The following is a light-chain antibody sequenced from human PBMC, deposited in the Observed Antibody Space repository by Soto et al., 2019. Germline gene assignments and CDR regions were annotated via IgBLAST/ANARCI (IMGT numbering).Light chain of an antibody. CDR3: QQCHNWPIT. CDR1: QSVSSSY. J-gene: IGKJ5*01. V-gene: IGKV3-20*01. CDR2: GAS. Sequence: EIVLTQSPGTLSLSPGERATLSCRASQSVSSSYLAWYQQKPGQAPRLLIYGASSRATGIPDRFSGSGSGTDFTLTISSLQSEDLAVYYCQQCHNWPITFGQGTRLEI.